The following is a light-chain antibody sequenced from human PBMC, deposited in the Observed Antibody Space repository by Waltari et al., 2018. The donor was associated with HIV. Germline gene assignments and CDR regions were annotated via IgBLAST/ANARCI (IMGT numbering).Light chain of an antibody. CDR1: QTVSSRH. J-gene: IGKJ5*01. V-gene: IGKV3-20*01. CDR2: AAS. Sequence: EIVLTQSPATLSLSPGERATLSCRPSQTVSSRHLALYQQKHGQAPRLLIYAASSRATGIPDRFSGSGSGTDFTLTINRLEPEDFAVYFCQQYGTSPFTFGQGTRLEIK. CDR3: QQYGTSPFT.